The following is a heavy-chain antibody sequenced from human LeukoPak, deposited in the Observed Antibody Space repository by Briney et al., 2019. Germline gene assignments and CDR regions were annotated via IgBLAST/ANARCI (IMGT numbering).Heavy chain of an antibody. CDR1: GGSISSYY. V-gene: IGHV4-59*01. D-gene: IGHD4-17*01. CDR2: IYYSGST. Sequence: SETLSLTCTVSGGSISSYYWSWIRQPPGKGLEWIGYIYYSGSTNYNPSLKSRVTISVDTSKNQFSLKLSSVTAADTAVYYCARGLDVVGWEYGDPTYYYYMDVWGKGTTVTVSS. J-gene: IGHJ6*03. CDR3: ARGLDVVGWEYGDPTYYYYMDV.